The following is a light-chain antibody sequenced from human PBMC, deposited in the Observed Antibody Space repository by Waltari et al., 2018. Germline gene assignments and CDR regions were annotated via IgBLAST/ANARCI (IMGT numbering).Light chain of an antibody. CDR2: DAS. V-gene: IGKV1-33*01. CDR1: QDISIY. Sequence: IQMTQSPSSMSASVGDRVSITCQASQDISIYLSWYQQKPGKAPKVLIYDASNLETGVPSRFTGSRSGTDFTFTISSLQPEDIATYYCQQYKDLPRTFGQGTKVEIK. CDR3: QQYKDLPRT. J-gene: IGKJ1*01.